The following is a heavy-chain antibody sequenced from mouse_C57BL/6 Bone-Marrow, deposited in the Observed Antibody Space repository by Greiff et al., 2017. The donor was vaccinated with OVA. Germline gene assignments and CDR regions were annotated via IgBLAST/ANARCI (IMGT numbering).Heavy chain of an antibody. V-gene: IGHV1-5*01. CDR3: TRECLVYQDDAMDY. J-gene: IGHJ4*01. Sequence: EVKLQQSGTVLVRPGASVKMSCKTSGYTFTNYWMHWVKQRPGQGLEWIGAIYPGNSDTSYTQKFKGKAKLTAVTSASTAYMELSSLTTEDSAVYYGTRECLVYQDDAMDYWGQGTSVTVSS. D-gene: IGHD1-1*01. CDR1: GYTFTNYW. CDR2: IYPGNSDT.